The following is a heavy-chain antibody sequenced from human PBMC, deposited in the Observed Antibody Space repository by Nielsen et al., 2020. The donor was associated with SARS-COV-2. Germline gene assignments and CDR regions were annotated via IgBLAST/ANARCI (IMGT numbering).Heavy chain of an antibody. D-gene: IGHD2-8*01. Sequence: SETLSLTFPVSGGSISSGGYYWSRIRQHPGKGLEWIGYIYYSGSTYYNPSLKSRVTISVDTSKNQFSLKLSSVTAADTAVYHCARHAPGYYDYWGQGILITVSS. CDR1: GGSISSGGYY. CDR2: IYYSGST. CDR3: ARHAPGYYDY. V-gene: IGHV4-31*03. J-gene: IGHJ4*02.